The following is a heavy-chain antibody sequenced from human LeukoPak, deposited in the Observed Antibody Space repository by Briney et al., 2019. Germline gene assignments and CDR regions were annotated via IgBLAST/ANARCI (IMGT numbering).Heavy chain of an antibody. J-gene: IGHJ4*02. V-gene: IGHV3-30*14. CDR1: GFTFSSYA. Sequence: ERSLRLSCAASGFTFSSYAMHWVRQAPGKGLEWVAVISYDGSSKYYADSVKGRFTISRDNSKNTLFLQMNSLRAGDTAVYYCARGTVTMVDYWGQGTLVTVSS. CDR3: ARGTVTMVDY. CDR2: ISYDGSSK. D-gene: IGHD3-10*01.